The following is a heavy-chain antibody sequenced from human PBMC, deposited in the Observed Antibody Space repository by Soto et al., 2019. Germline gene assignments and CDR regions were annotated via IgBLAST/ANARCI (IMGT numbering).Heavy chain of an antibody. D-gene: IGHD3-3*01. CDR3: AHSRVDYDFWSGYYPPSDF. CDR2: IYWDDDK. Sequence: SGPTLVNPTQTLTLTWTFSGFSLSTSGVGVGWIRQPPGKALEWLALIYWDDDKRYSPSLKSRLTITKDTSKNQVVLTMTNMDPVDTATYYCAHSRVDYDFWSGYYPPSDFRGQATLGTVST. V-gene: IGHV2-5*02. CDR1: GFSLSTSGVG. J-gene: IGHJ4*02.